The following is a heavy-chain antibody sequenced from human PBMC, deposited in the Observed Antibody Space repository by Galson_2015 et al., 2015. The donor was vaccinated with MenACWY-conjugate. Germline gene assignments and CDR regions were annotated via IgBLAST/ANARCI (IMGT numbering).Heavy chain of an antibody. Sequence: CVISGDSVSSNSAAWNWIRQSPSRGLEWLGRTYYKSKWYHDYAASVRSRVTINPDTSKNLITLQLSSLTPEDAAVYYCAREAMFSTNFYAIDSWGQGTLVTVSA. D-gene: IGHD2-2*01. CDR1: GDSVSSNSAA. CDR3: AREAMFSTNFYAIDS. V-gene: IGHV6-1*01. J-gene: IGHJ4*02. CDR2: TYYKSKWYH.